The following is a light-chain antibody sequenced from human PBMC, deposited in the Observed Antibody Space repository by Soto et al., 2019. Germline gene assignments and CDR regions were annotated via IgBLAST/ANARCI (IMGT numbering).Light chain of an antibody. CDR2: GAS. CDR3: QQYNRWT. V-gene: IGKV3-11*01. J-gene: IGKJ1*01. Sequence: EIVLTQSPATLSLSPGERATLSCRASQSVSSYLAWYQQKPGQAPRLLIYGASSRATGIPDRFSGSGSGTEFTLTITRLQPDDFATYYCQQYNRWTFGQGTKVDIK. CDR1: QSVSSY.